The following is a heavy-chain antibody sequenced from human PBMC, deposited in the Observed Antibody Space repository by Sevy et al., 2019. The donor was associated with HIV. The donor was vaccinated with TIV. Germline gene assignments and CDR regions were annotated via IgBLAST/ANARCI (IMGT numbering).Heavy chain of an antibody. CDR2: ISYSGST. V-gene: IGHV4-59*12. Sequence: SETLSLTCTVSGGSISGYYWSWIRQPPGKGLEWIGYISYSGSTNYNPSLKSRVIISVDMSKNQFSLKLNSVTAADTAVYYCARGPYNDFRYGMDVWGQGTTVTVSS. CDR1: GGSISGYY. J-gene: IGHJ6*02. CDR3: ARGPYNDFRYGMDV. D-gene: IGHD3-3*01.